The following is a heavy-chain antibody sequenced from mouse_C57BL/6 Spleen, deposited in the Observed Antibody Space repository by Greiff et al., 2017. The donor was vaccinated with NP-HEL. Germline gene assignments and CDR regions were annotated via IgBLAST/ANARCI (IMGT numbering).Heavy chain of an antibody. J-gene: IGHJ2*01. CDR3: ARCHKSSYFDY. Sequence: VQLQQSGAELARPGASVKLSCKASGYTFTSYGISWVKQRTGQGLEWIGEIYPRSGNTYYNEKFKGKATLTADKSASTAYMELRSLTSEDSAVYFCARCHKSSYFDYWGQGTTLTVSS. CDR1: GYTFTSYG. CDR2: IYPRSGNT. V-gene: IGHV1-81*01. D-gene: IGHD1-1*01.